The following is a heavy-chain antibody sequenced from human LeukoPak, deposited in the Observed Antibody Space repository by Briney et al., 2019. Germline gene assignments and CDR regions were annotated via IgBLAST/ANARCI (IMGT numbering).Heavy chain of an antibody. Sequence: GGSLRLSCAASGFTFSSFSMHWVRQAPGKGLEWVAVISYDGSKKYDADSVKGRFTISRDNSTNTLYLQMNSLRAEDTAVYDCARDDDYADYVVDYSGQGTLVTVSS. V-gene: IGHV3-30*03. CDR3: ARDDDYADYVVDY. D-gene: IGHD4-17*01. CDR1: GFTFSSFS. CDR2: ISYDGSKK. J-gene: IGHJ4*02.